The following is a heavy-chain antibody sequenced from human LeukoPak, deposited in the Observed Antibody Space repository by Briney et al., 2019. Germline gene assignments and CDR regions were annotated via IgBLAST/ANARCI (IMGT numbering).Heavy chain of an antibody. Sequence: ASVKVSCKASGYTFTSYYMHWVRQAPGQGLEWMGIINPSGGGTSYAQKFQGRVTMTRDTSTGTVYMELSSLRSEDTAVYYCARASRYCSGGSCYSRLHWFDPWGQGTLVTVSS. CDR2: INPSGGGT. CDR1: GYTFTSYY. V-gene: IGHV1-46*01. D-gene: IGHD2-15*01. J-gene: IGHJ5*02. CDR3: ARASRYCSGGSCYSRLHWFDP.